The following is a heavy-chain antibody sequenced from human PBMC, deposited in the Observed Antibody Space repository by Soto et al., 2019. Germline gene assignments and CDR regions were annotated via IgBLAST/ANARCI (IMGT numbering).Heavy chain of an antibody. CDR3: AREYYYDSSGFDY. CDR2: IYYSGST. V-gene: IGHV4-31*02. Sequence: WTWIRQHPQKGLEWIGHIYYSGSTYYNPSLKSRVTVSVDTSKNQFSLKLSSVTAADTAVYYCAREYYYDSSGFDYWGQGILVTVSS. J-gene: IGHJ4*02. D-gene: IGHD3-22*01.